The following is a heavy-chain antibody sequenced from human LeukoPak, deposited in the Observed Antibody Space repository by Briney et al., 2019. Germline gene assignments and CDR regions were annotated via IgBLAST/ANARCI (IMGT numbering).Heavy chain of an antibody. D-gene: IGHD3-10*01. CDR1: GFTFSSYT. Sequence: PGGSLRLSCAASGFTFSSYTMNWVRQAPGKGLEWVSSISSSSNYIYYADSVKGRFTISRDNAKHSLDLQMNNLRAEDAAVYYWARDSWFGEPYPRGFDPWGQGTLVTVSS. CDR2: ISSSSNYI. V-gene: IGHV3-21*01. CDR3: ARDSWFGEPYPRGFDP. J-gene: IGHJ5*02.